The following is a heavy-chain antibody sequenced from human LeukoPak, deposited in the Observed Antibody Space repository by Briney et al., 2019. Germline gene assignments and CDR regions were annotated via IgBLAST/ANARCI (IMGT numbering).Heavy chain of an antibody. J-gene: IGHJ5*02. D-gene: IGHD1-1*01. Sequence: PSETLSLTCAVYGGSFSGYYWSWIRQPPGKGLEWIGEINHSGSTNYNPSLKSRVTISVDTSKNQFSLKLSSVTAADTAVYYCARRRLGRFPFGPWGQGTLVTVSS. CDR2: INHSGST. CDR1: GGSFSGYY. CDR3: ARRRLGRFPFGP. V-gene: IGHV4-34*01.